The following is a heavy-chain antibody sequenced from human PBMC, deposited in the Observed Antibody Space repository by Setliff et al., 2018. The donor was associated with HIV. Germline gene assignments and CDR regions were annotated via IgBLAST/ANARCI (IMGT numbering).Heavy chain of an antibody. D-gene: IGHD3-3*01. J-gene: IGHJ6*04. Sequence: KPSETLSLTCTVSGGSISSHYWSWIRQPPGKGLEWIGYIYYSGSTNYNPSLKSRVTISVDTSKNQFSLKLSSVTAADTAVYYCARDSSPHDFWSGYLDVWGKGTTVTVSS. CDR3: ARDSSPHDFWSGYLDV. CDR2: IYYSGST. CDR1: GGSISSHY. V-gene: IGHV4-59*11.